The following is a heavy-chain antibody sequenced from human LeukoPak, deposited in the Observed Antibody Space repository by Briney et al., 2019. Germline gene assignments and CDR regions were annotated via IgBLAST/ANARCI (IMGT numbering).Heavy chain of an antibody. CDR1: GFTFGDYA. Sequence: GGSLRLSCPASGFTFGDYAMSWVRQAPGKGLEWVGFIRSKAYGGTTEYAASVKGRFTISRDDSKSIAYLQMNSLKTEDTAVYYCARNYYGSGSYVDYWGQGTLVTVSS. V-gene: IGHV3-49*04. J-gene: IGHJ4*02. CDR2: IRSKAYGGTT. D-gene: IGHD3-10*01. CDR3: ARNYYGSGSYVDY.